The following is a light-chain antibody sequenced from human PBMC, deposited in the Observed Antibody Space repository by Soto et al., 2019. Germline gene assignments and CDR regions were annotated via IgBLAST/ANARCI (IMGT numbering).Light chain of an antibody. CDR1: TSNIGAGYD. CDR2: DKD. J-gene: IGLJ2*01. CDR3: QSSDISLNSPLV. Sequence: QSVLTQPPSVSGAAGQRVTISCTGSTSNIGAGYDVHWYQQLPGTAPKLLIYDKDNRPSGVPDRFSASKSGTSASLAITGLQDDEEAYYYCQSSDISLNSPLVFGGGTKLTVL. V-gene: IGLV1-40*01.